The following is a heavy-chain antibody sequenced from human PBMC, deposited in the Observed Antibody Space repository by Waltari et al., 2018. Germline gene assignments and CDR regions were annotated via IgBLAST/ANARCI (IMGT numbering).Heavy chain of an antibody. V-gene: IGHV4-34*01. CDR2: INHSGST. CDR1: GGSFSGYY. CDR3: ARGRRGSGSGSYYFLFDY. D-gene: IGHD3-10*01. J-gene: IGHJ4*02. Sequence: QVQLQQWGAGLLKPSETLSLTCAVYGGSFSGYYWSWIRQPPGRGLEWIGEINHSGSTNYNPSLKSRVTISVDTSKNQFSLKLGSVTAADTAVYYCARGRRGSGSGSYYFLFDYWGQGTLVTVSS.